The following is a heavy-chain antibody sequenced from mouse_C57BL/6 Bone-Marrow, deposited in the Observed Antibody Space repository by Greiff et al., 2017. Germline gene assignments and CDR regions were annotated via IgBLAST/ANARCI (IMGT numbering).Heavy chain of an antibody. CDR3: AREGWDAFCDY. V-gene: IGHV2-2*01. CDR1: GFSLTSYG. CDR2: IWSGGST. D-gene: IGHD4-1*01. J-gene: IGHJ2*01. Sequence: QVHVKQSGPGLVQPSQSLSITCPVSGFSLTSYGVHWVRQSPGTGLEWLGVIWSGGSTDYNAAFISRLSISKDNSKSQVFFKMNSLQADDTAIYYCAREGWDAFCDYWGQGTTLTVSS.